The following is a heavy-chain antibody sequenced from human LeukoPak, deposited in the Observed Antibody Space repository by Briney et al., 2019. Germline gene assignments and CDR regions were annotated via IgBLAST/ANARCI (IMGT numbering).Heavy chain of an antibody. CDR3: AKTVLVRPYDGFDI. V-gene: IGHV4-4*02. D-gene: IGHD3-10*01. Sequence: SGTLSLTCAVSGGSISSSNWWSWVRQPPGKGLEWIGEIYHSGSTNYNPSLKSRVTISVDKSKNQFSLKLSSVTAAETAVYYCAKTVLVRPYDGFDIWGQGTMVTVSS. CDR1: GGSISSSNW. J-gene: IGHJ3*02. CDR2: IYHSGST.